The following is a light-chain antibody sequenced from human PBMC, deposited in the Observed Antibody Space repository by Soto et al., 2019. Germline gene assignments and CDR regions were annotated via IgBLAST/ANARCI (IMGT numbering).Light chain of an antibody. CDR2: DAS. V-gene: IGKV1-33*01. J-gene: IGKJ4*01. CDR3: QQYDNLLLT. Sequence: DIQMTQSPSSLSASVGDRGTITCQASQDISNYLNWYQQKPGKAPKLLIYDASNLETGVPSRFSGRRSGTDPTLTISSRQPEDTATYYCQQYDNLLLTFGGGTKVEIK. CDR1: QDISNY.